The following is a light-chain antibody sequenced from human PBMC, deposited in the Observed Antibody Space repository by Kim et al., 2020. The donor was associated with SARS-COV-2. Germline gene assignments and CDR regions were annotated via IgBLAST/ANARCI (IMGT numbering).Light chain of an antibody. Sequence: EIVMTQSPATLSVSPGERATLSCRASQSVSSYLAWYQQKPGQAPRLLIYDASNRATGVPARFSGSGSGTDFTLTISSLESEDFAVYYCQQRSNWPSFGQGTKLEI. CDR1: QSVSSY. V-gene: IGKV3-11*01. CDR2: DAS. J-gene: IGKJ2*03. CDR3: QQRSNWPS.